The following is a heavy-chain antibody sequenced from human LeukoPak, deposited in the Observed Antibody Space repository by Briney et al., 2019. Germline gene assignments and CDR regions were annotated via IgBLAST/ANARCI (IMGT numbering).Heavy chain of an antibody. V-gene: IGHV1-69*04. Sequence: ASVKVSCKASGGTFSSYAISWVRHAPGQGLEWMGRIIPILGIANYAQKFQGRVTITADKSTSTACMELSSLRSEDTAVYYCARGTIFGVAYIDYWGQGTLVTVSS. CDR1: GGTFSSYA. J-gene: IGHJ4*02. D-gene: IGHD3-3*01. CDR3: ARGTIFGVAYIDY. CDR2: IIPILGIA.